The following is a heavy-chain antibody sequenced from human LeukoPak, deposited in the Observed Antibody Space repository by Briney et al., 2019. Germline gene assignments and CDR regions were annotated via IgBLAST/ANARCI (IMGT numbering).Heavy chain of an antibody. Sequence: PSETLSLTCTVSGDSINSSGYYWGWIRQPPGKGLEWIGSIYYSGSTYYNPSLKSRVTISVDTSKNQFSLKLSSVTAADTAVYYCARVGRVAAALFDYWGQGTLVTVSS. D-gene: IGHD6-13*01. CDR1: GDSINSSGYY. CDR2: IYYSGST. CDR3: ARVGRVAAALFDY. V-gene: IGHV4-39*07. J-gene: IGHJ4*02.